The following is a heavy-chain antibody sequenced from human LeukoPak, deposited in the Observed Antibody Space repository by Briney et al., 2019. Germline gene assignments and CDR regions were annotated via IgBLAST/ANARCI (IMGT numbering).Heavy chain of an antibody. Sequence: SETLSLTCTVSGGSISSSSYYWSWIRQPPGKGLEWIGEINHSGSTNYNPSLKSRVTISVDTSKNQFSLKLSSVTAADTAVYYCARVSTRPIDYWGQGTLVTVSS. V-gene: IGHV4-39*07. CDR3: ARVSTRPIDY. CDR1: GGSISSSSYY. J-gene: IGHJ4*02. CDR2: INHSGST. D-gene: IGHD2/OR15-2a*01.